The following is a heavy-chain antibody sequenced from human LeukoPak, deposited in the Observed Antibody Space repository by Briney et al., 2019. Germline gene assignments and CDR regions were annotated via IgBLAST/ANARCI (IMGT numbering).Heavy chain of an antibody. V-gene: IGHV4-31*03. Sequence: SETLSLTCTVSGGSISSGGYYWSWIRQHPGKGLEWIGYIYYSGSTYYNPSLKSRVTISVDTSKNQFSLKLSSVTAADTAVYYCARDNFSSYGYYFDYWGQGTLVTVSS. CDR2: IYYSGST. CDR1: GGSISSGGYY. CDR3: ARDNFSSYGYYFDY. J-gene: IGHJ4*02. D-gene: IGHD5-18*01.